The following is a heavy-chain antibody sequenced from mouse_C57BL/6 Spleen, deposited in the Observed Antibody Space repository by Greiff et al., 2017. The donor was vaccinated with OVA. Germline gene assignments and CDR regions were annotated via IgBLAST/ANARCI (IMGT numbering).Heavy chain of an antibody. V-gene: IGHV1-19*01. Sequence: VQLQQSGPVLVKPGASVKMSCKAPGYTFTDYYMNWVKQSHGKSLEWIGVINPYNGGTSYNQKFKGKATLTVDKSSSTAYMELNSLTSEDSAVYYCARSRNYYGSSYLDYWGQGTTLTVSS. CDR1: GYTFTDYY. CDR3: ARSRNYYGSSYLDY. CDR2: INPYNGGT. D-gene: IGHD1-1*01. J-gene: IGHJ2*01.